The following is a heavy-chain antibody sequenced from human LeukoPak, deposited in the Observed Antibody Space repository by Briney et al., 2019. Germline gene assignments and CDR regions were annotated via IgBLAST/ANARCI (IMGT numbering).Heavy chain of an antibody. D-gene: IGHD3-16*02. V-gene: IGHV1-2*02. CDR2: INPNSGGT. J-gene: IGHJ5*02. CDR3: ARDYDYVWGSYRYRGDNWFDP. Sequence: ASVKVSCKASGYTFTGYHMHWVRQAPGQGLEWMGWINPNSGGTNYAQKFQGRVTMTRDTSISTAYMELSRLRSDGTAVYYCARDYDYVWGSYRYRGDNWFDPWGQGTLVTVSS. CDR1: GYTFTGYH.